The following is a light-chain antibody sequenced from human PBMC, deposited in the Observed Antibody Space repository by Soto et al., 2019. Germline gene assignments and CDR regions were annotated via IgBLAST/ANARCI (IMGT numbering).Light chain of an antibody. Sequence: QSALTHPRSVSGSPGQSVTISCTGTSSDVGGYNYVSWYQQRPGKAPKLMIYDVSKRPSGVPDRFSGSKSGNTASLTISGLQAEDEADYYCCSYAGSYTYVFGTGTKVTVL. J-gene: IGLJ1*01. CDR3: CSYAGSYTYV. CDR1: SSDVGGYNY. CDR2: DVS. V-gene: IGLV2-11*01.